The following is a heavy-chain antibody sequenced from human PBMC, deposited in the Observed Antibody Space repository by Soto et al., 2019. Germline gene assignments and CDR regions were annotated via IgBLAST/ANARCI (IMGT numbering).Heavy chain of an antibody. CDR3: ARDRERSRYYGSGLSGVMDV. V-gene: IGHV3-33*01. CDR2: IWYDGSNK. J-gene: IGHJ6*02. D-gene: IGHD3-10*01. Sequence: QVQLVESGGGVVQPGRSLRLSCAASGFTFSSYGMHWVRQAPGKGLEWVAVIWYDGSNKYYADSVKGRFTISRDNSKNTLYLQMNSLRAEDTAVYYCARDRERSRYYGSGLSGVMDVWGQGTTVTVSS. CDR1: GFTFSSYG.